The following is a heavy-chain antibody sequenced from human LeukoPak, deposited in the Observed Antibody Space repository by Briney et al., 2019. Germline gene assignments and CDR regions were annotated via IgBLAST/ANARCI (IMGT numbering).Heavy chain of an antibody. CDR3: AGAYCGGDCYSGRAFDI. Sequence: SETLSLTCTVSGGSISSSYWWSWVRQPPGKGLEWIGEVYHSVSTNYYPSLKSRVTISIEKSKNQFSLKLSSVTAADTAVYYCAGAYCGGDCYSGRAFDIWGQGTMVTVSS. CDR1: GGSISSSYW. V-gene: IGHV4-4*02. J-gene: IGHJ3*02. D-gene: IGHD2-21*02. CDR2: VYHSVST.